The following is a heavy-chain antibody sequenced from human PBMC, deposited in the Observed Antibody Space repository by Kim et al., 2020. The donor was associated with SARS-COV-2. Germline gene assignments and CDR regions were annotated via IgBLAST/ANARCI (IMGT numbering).Heavy chain of an antibody. D-gene: IGHD6-19*01. CDR1: GFTFSSYG. CDR3: AKDNERWRPPVSSRADYGMDV. CDR2: ISYDGSNK. J-gene: IGHJ6*02. V-gene: IGHV3-30*18. Sequence: GGSLRLSCAASGFTFSSYGMHWVRQAPGKGLEWVAVISYDGSNKYYADSVKGRFTISRDNSKNTLYLQMNSLRVEDTAVYYCAKDNERWRPPVSSRADYGMDVWGQGTTVTVAS.